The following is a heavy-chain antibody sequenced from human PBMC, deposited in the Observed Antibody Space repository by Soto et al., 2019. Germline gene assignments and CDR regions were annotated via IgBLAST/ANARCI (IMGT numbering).Heavy chain of an antibody. CDR2: IYWDDDR. V-gene: IGHV2-5*02. CDR1: GFSLSTTTVG. CDR3: AQIPARDFKGYDFDY. D-gene: IGHD2-21*02. J-gene: IGHJ4*02. Sequence: QITLKESGPTLVKPTKPLTLTCTLSGFSLSTTTVGVGWIRQPPGKALEWLALIYWDDDRRYIPSLKNRLTITKDTSRGQVVLTMTIMDPVDTATYYWAQIPARDFKGYDFDYWGPGILVTVSS.